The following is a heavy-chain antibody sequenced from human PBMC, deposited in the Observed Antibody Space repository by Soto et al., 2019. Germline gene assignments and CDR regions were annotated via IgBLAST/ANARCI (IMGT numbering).Heavy chain of an antibody. V-gene: IGHV3-48*03. CDR2: ISSSGSTI. CDR1: GFTFSSYE. J-gene: IGHJ5*02. CDR3: ARDSSSWYNLLDP. Sequence: GGSLRLSCAVSGFTFSSYEMNWVRQAPGKGLEWVSYISSSGSTIYYADSVKGRFTISRDNAKNALYLQMNSLRAEDTAVYYCARDSSSWYNLLDPWGQGTLVTVSS. D-gene: IGHD6-13*01.